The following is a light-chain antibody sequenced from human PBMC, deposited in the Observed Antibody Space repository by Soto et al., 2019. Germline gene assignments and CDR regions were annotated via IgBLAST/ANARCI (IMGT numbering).Light chain of an antibody. Sequence: EIVMTQSPATLSVSPGERVTLSCRASQSVSRSLAWYQQKPGQAPRLLIYGASTRATGSPARFSGSGSGTEFTLPISSLQSEDFAVYYCQQYNNWPPFTFGPGTKVDIK. CDR2: GAS. CDR1: QSVSRS. J-gene: IGKJ3*01. CDR3: QQYNNWPPFT. V-gene: IGKV3-15*01.